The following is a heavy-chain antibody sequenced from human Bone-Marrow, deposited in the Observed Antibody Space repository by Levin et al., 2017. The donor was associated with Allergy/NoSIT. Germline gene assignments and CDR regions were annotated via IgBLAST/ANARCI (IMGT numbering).Heavy chain of an antibody. CDR2: ISSSSSTI. Sequence: GGSLRLSCAASGFTFSSYSMNWVRQAPGKGLEWVSYISSSSSTIYYADSVKGRFTISRDNAKNSLYLQMNSLRAEDTAVYYCARDRSKSADYGSGSYYYYYGMDVWGQGTTVTVSS. CDR3: ARDRSKSADYGSGSYYYYYGMDV. CDR1: GFTFSSYS. D-gene: IGHD3-10*01. J-gene: IGHJ6*02. V-gene: IGHV3-48*01.